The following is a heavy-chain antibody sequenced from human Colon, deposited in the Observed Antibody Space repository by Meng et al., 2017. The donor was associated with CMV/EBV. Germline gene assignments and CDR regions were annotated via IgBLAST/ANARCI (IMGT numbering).Heavy chain of an antibody. D-gene: IGHD3-10*01. J-gene: IGHJ4*02. CDR1: GYTFTGYF. Sequence: VELVPAGAAGKKPGASVKVSCKASGYTFTGYFMFWVRQAPGQGLEWMGSLNPNSGDTNSAQKFHGRLTMTRDTSIHTAYMELGSLRSDDTAVYYCATISGGDFDFWGQGTLVTVSS. V-gene: IGHV1-2*02. CDR2: LNPNSGDT. CDR3: ATISGGDFDF.